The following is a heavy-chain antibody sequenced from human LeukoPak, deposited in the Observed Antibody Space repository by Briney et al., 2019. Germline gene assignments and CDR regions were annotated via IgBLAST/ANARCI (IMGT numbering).Heavy chain of an antibody. CDR1: GFTFSSYG. J-gene: IGHJ4*02. D-gene: IGHD3-10*01. Sequence: GGSLRPSCAASGFTFSSYGMHWVRQAPGKGLEWVAFIRYDGSNKYYADSVKGRFTISRDNSKNTLYLQMNSLRAEDTAVYYCAKDPGSMVRGARGYFDYWGQGTLVTVSS. V-gene: IGHV3-30*02. CDR2: IRYDGSNK. CDR3: AKDPGSMVRGARGYFDY.